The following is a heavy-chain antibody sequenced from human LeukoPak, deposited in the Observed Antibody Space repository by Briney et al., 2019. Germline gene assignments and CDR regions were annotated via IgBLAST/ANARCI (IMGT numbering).Heavy chain of an antibody. J-gene: IGHJ2*01. CDR1: GFTFSSYG. CDR3: AKCGGDCYRLGYFDL. Sequence: GGSLRLSCAASGFTFSSYGMHWVRQAPGKGLEWVAVIWYDGSNKYYADSVKGRFTISRDNSKNTLYLQMNSLRAEDTAVYYCAKCGGDCYRLGYFDLWGRGTLVTVSS. CDR2: IWYDGSNK. V-gene: IGHV3-33*06. D-gene: IGHD2-21*02.